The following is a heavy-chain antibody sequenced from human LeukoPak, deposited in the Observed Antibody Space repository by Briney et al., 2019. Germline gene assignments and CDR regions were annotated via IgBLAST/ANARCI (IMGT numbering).Heavy chain of an antibody. CDR3: ARRPRITIFGRGWFDP. Sequence: PSETLSLTCTVSGGSISSSSYYWGWIRQPPGKGLEWIGSIYYSGSTYYNPSLKSRVTISVDTSKNQFSLKLSSVTAADTAMYYCARRPRITIFGRGWFDPWGQGTLVTVSS. J-gene: IGHJ5*02. V-gene: IGHV4-39*01. D-gene: IGHD3-3*01. CDR2: IYYSGST. CDR1: GGSISSSSYY.